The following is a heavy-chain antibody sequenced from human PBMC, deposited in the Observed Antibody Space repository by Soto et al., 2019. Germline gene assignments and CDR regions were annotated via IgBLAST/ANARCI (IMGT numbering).Heavy chain of an antibody. CDR1: GGSMISYY. V-gene: IGHV4-59*08. D-gene: IGHD3-9*01. CDR3: ARLTQYDILTGYYNVRAFDI. Sequence: SETLSLTCTVSGGSMISYYWSWIRQPPGRGLEWIGFIYYAGSTKYNPSLNSRVTISVDTSKNQFSLKLSSVTAADTAVYYCARLTQYDILTGYYNVRAFDIWGQGTMVTVSS. J-gene: IGHJ3*02. CDR2: IYYAGST.